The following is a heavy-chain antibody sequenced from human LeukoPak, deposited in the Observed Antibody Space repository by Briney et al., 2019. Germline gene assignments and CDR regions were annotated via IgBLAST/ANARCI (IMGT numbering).Heavy chain of an antibody. CDR3: AKVTGGSYYYYMDV. CDR2: ISSNGGST. CDR1: GFTFNSYA. D-gene: IGHD1-26*01. Sequence: GGSLRLSCAASGFTFNSYAMHWVRQAPGKGLEYVSAISSNGGSTYYANSVKGRFTISRDNSKNTLYLQMGSLRAEDTAVYYCAKVTGGSYYYYMDVWGKGTTVTVSS. V-gene: IGHV3-64*01. J-gene: IGHJ6*03.